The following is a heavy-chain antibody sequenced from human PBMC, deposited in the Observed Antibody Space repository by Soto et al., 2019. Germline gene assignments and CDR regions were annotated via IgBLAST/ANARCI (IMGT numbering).Heavy chain of an antibody. J-gene: IGHJ6*03. D-gene: IGHD6-13*01. Sequence: SQTLSLTCAISGDSVSSNSAAWNWIRQSPSRGLEWLGRTYYRSKWYNDYAVSVKSRITINPDTSKNQFSLQLNSVTPEDTAVYYCARVSPAAAGTYYYYYYMDVWGKGTTVTVSS. CDR2: TYYRSKWYN. CDR1: GDSVSSNSAA. V-gene: IGHV6-1*01. CDR3: ARVSPAAAGTYYYYYYMDV.